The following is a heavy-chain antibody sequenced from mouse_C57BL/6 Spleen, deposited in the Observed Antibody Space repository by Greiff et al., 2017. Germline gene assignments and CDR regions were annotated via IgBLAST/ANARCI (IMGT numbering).Heavy chain of an antibody. Sequence: QVQLQQPGAELVRPGTSVKLSCKASGYTFTSYWMHWVKQRPGQGLEWIGVIDPSDSYTNYNQKFKGKATLTVDTSSSTAYMQLSSLTSEDSAVYYCASRALLGYYAMDYWGQGTSVTVAS. CDR1: GYTFTSYW. V-gene: IGHV1-59*01. J-gene: IGHJ4*01. D-gene: IGHD4-1*01. CDR3: ASRALLGYYAMDY. CDR2: IDPSDSYT.